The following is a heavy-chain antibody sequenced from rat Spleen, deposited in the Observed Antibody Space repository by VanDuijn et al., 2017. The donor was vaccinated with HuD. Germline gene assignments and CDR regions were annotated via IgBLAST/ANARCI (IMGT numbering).Heavy chain of an antibody. V-gene: IGHV4-2*01. CDR2: INKDSSII. Sequence: EVKLVESGGGLVQPGRSLKLSCAASGFKFNDHWMGWVRQAPGKGLEWIGEINKDSSIIKYSPSLKDKFTISRDNAQNTLYLQMSKLGSEDTATYYCVREEVGVRNWGQGVMVTVSS. CDR1: GFKFNDHW. CDR3: VREEVGVRN. D-gene: IGHD4-3*01. J-gene: IGHJ2*01.